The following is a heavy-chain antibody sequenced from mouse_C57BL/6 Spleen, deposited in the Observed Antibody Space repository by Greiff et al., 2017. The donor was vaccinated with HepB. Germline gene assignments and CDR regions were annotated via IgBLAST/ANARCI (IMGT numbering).Heavy chain of an antibody. CDR2: IRSKSRNYAT. V-gene: IGHV10-3*01. CDR1: GFTFNTYA. Sequence: EVKLVESGGGLVQPKGSLKLSCAASGFTFNTYAMHWVRQAPGKGLEWVARIRSKSRNYATYYADSVKDRFTISRDDSQSMLYLQMNNLKNEDTAMYYLVREGAGSWYFDVGGTGTTVTVSS. CDR3: VREGAGSWYFDV. J-gene: IGHJ1*03. D-gene: IGHD4-1*01.